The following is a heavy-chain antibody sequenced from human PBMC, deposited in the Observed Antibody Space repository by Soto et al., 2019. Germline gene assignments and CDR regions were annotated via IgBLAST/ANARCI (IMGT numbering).Heavy chain of an antibody. Sequence: SETLSLTCTVSGGSISSTSYYWGWIRQPPGKGLEWIGRIYYSGSTYYNPSLKSRVTISVDTSKNQFSLKLSSVTAADTAVYYCVSSNWFDPWGQGTLVTVS. CDR3: VSSNWFDP. V-gene: IGHV4-39*01. CDR2: IYYSGST. CDR1: GGSISSTSYY. J-gene: IGHJ5*02.